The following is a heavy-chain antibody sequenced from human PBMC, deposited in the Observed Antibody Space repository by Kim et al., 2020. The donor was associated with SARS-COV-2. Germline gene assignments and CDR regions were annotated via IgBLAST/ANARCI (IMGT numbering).Heavy chain of an antibody. CDR2: IYYSGST. V-gene: IGHV4-39*01. Sequence: SETLSLTCTVSGGSISSSSYYWGWIRQPPGKGLEWIGSIYYSGSTYYTPSLKSRVTISVDTSKNQFSLKLSSVTAADTAVYYCARPGLGGSYCVYWGQGTLVTVSS. D-gene: IGHD1-26*01. CDR3: ARPGLGGSYCVY. CDR1: GGSISSSSYY. J-gene: IGHJ4*02.